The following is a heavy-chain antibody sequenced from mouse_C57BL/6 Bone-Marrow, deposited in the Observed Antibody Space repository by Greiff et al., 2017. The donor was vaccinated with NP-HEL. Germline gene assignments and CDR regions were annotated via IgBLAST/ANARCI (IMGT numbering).Heavy chain of an antibody. Sequence: EVKVVESGGGLVKPGGSLKLSCAASGFTFSDYGMHWVRQAPEKGLEWVAYISSGSSTIYYADTVKGPFTISRDNAKNTLFLQMTSLRSEDTAMYYCARGAVYYFDYWGQGTTLTVSS. CDR1: GFTFSDYG. CDR2: ISSGSSTI. V-gene: IGHV5-17*01. J-gene: IGHJ2*01. CDR3: ARGAVYYFDY.